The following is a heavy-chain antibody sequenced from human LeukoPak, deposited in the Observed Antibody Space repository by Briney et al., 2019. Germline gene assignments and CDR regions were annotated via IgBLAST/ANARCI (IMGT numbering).Heavy chain of an antibody. Sequence: GGSLRLSCAASGFSFSNYWMKWVRQAPEKGLEWVANINQDGSVMVYVDSVKGRFIISRDNAKNSLYLQMNSLGPDDTAVYYCATLRRASPGDYWGQGTLVTVSS. V-gene: IGHV3-7*01. CDR3: ATLRRASPGDY. J-gene: IGHJ4*02. D-gene: IGHD3-10*01. CDR1: GFSFSNYW. CDR2: INQDGSVM.